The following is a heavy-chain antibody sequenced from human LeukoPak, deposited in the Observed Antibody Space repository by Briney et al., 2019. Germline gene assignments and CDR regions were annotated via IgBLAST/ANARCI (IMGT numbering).Heavy chain of an antibody. V-gene: IGHV3-30*02. CDR1: GFTFSSYG. Sequence: GGSLRLSCAASGFTFSSYGMHWVRQAPGKGLEWVAFIRYDGSNKYYADSVKGRFTISRDNSKNTLYLQMNSLRAEDTAVYYCATWIQFWILRDSLDIWGQGTMVTVSS. CDR2: IRYDGSNK. J-gene: IGHJ3*02. CDR3: ATWIQFWILRDSLDI. D-gene: IGHD5-18*01.